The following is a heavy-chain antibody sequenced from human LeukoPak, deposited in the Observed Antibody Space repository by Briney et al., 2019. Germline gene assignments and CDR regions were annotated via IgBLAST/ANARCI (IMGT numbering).Heavy chain of an antibody. J-gene: IGHJ3*02. D-gene: IGHD4-17*01. V-gene: IGHV1-2*02. Sequence: VASVKVSCKASGYTFTAYYMHWVRQAPGQGLEWMGWINPNSGGTNYAQRFQGRVTMTRDTSISTAYMELSRLRSDDTAVYYCARDPHMTTNAFDIWGQGTMVTVSS. CDR3: ARDPHMTTNAFDI. CDR1: GYTFTAYY. CDR2: INPNSGGT.